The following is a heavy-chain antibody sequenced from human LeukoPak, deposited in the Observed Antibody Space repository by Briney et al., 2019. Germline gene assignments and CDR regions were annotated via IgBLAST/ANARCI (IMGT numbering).Heavy chain of an antibody. D-gene: IGHD4/OR15-4a*01. CDR3: ARSLRTMGPDY. J-gene: IGHJ4*02. CDR2: IYHSGST. V-gene: IGHV4-30-2*01. Sequence: PSETLSLTCTVSGGSISSGGYYWSWIRQPPGKGLEWIGYIYHSGSTYYNPSLKSRVTISVDRSKNQFSLKLSSVTAADTAVYYCARSLRTMGPDYWGQGTLVTVSS. CDR1: GGSISSGGYY.